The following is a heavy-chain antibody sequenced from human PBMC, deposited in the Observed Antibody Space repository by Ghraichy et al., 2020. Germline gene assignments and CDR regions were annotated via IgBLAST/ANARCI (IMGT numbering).Heavy chain of an antibody. D-gene: IGHD3-3*01. CDR2: IYYSGST. Sequence: SQTLSLTCTVSGGSISSYYWSWIRQPPGKGLEWIGYIYYSGSTNYNPSLKSRVTISVDTSKNQFSLKLSSVTAADTAVYYCARSSGTARPSTQIDYYYGMDVWGQGTTVTVSS. J-gene: IGHJ6*02. CDR1: GGSISSYY. CDR3: ARSSGTARPSTQIDYYYGMDV. V-gene: IGHV4-59*01.